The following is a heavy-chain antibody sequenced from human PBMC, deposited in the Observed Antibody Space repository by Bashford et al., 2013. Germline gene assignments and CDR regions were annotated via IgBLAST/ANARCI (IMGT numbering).Heavy chain of an antibody. V-gene: IGHV1-2*02. J-gene: IGHJ6*02. Sequence: ASVKVSCKASGYTFTGYYMHWVRQAPGQGLEWMGWINPNSGGTNYAQKFQGRVTMTRDTSISTAYMELSRLRSDDTAVYYCARVVNDFWSGYYNYYYYYYGMDVWGQGTTVTVSS. CDR1: GYTFTGYY. D-gene: IGHD3-3*01. CDR3: ARVVNDFWSGYYNYYYYYYGMDV. CDR2: INPNSGGT.